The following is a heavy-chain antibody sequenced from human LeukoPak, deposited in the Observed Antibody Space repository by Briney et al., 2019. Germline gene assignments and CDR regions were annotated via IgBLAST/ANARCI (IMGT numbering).Heavy chain of an antibody. CDR3: ARGLTGDR. CDR2: IKQDGSEK. J-gene: IGHJ4*02. V-gene: IGHV3-7*01. D-gene: IGHD7-27*01. Sequence: GGXLXLSCAASGFTFSNYWMTWVRQAPGKGLEWVANIKQDGSEKYYVDSVKGRFTISRDNAKNSLYLQMNSLRVEDTAVYYCARGLTGDRWGQGSLVTVSS. CDR1: GFTFSNYW.